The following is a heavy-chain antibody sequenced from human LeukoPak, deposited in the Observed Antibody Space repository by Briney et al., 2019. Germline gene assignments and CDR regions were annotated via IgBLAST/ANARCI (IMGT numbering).Heavy chain of an antibody. J-gene: IGHJ4*02. CDR3: ARDSIAAAGCGTDY. V-gene: IGHV1-69*05. D-gene: IGHD6-13*01. CDR1: GATFSSYA. CDR2: IIPIFGTA. Sequence: ASVKVSCKASGATFSSYAISWVRQAPGQGLEWMGRIIPIFGTANYAQKFQGRVTITTDESTSTAYMELSSLRSEDTAVYYCARDSIAAAGCGTDYWGQGTLVTVSS.